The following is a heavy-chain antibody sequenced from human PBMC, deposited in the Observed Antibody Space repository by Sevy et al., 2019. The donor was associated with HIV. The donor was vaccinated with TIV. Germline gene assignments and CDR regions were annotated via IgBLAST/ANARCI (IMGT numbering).Heavy chain of an antibody. J-gene: IGHJ6*02. D-gene: IGHD3-3*01. CDR1: GFTFSSYN. Sequence: GGSLRLSCAASGFTFSSYNMNWVRQTPGKGLEWVSFISSGSGYIYYADSVKGRFTISRDNAKNSLYLQMNSLRVEDTAMYYCTRDKTILEGRYGMDVWGQGTTVTVSS. CDR3: TRDKTILEGRYGMDV. CDR2: ISSGSGYI. V-gene: IGHV3-21*01.